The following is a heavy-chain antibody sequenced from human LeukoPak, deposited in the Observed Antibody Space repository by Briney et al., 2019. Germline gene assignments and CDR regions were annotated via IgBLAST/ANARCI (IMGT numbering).Heavy chain of an antibody. V-gene: IGHV3-21*01. Sequence: PGGSLRLSCAASGFTFSSYSMNWVRQAPGKGLEWVSSISSSSSYIYYADSVKGRFTISRDNAKNSLYLQMNSLRAEDTAVYYCARDSFPPPYYYDSSAFDYWGQGTLVTVSS. CDR2: ISSSSSYI. CDR1: GFTFSSYS. CDR3: ARDSFPPPYYYDSSAFDY. D-gene: IGHD3-22*01. J-gene: IGHJ4*02.